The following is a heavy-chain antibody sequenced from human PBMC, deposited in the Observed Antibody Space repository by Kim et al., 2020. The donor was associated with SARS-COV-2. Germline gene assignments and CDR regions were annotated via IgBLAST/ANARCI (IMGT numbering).Heavy chain of an antibody. CDR3: ASSVRGATDY. J-gene: IGHJ4*02. CDR2: ST. D-gene: IGHD3-10*01. Sequence: STNYNPSLKSRVTISVDTSKNQFSLKLSSVTAADTAVYYCASSVRGATDYWGQGTLVTVSS. V-gene: IGHV4-34*01.